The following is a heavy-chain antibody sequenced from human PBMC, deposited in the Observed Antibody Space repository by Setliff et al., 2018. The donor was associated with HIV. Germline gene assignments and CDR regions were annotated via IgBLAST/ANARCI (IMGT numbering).Heavy chain of an antibody. CDR3: ARRAYCSSTTCFDN. V-gene: IGHV3-30*14. CDR1: GFNFGVFS. CDR2: ISHDAADQ. D-gene: IGHD2-2*01. Sequence: GGSLRLSCAASGFNFGVFSMQWVRQAPGKGLEWVASISHDAADQFHADSVRGRFTISRDTSKNTLYLQMNSLRAEDTAVYYCARRAYCSSTTCFDNWGQGTLVTVSS. J-gene: IGHJ4*02.